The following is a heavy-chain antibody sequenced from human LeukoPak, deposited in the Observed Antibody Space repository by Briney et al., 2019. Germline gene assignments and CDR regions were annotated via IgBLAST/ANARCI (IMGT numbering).Heavy chain of an antibody. CDR3: AKDRLSVPGGDSSV. CDR2: ISYDGSNK. Sequence: QTGGSLRLSCAASGFTFSSYAMHWVRQASGKGLEWVAVISYDGSNKYYADSVKGRFTISRDNSKNTLYLQMNSLRAEDTAVYYCAKDRLSVPGGDSSVWGQGTLVTVSS. V-gene: IGHV3-30-3*01. CDR1: GFTFSSYA. J-gene: IGHJ4*02. D-gene: IGHD4-17*01.